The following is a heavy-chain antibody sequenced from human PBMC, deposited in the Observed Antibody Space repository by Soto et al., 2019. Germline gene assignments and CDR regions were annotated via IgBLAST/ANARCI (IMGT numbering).Heavy chain of an antibody. Sequence: QVQLVQSGAEVKKPGASVKVSCKASGYTFTSYGISWVRQAPGQGLEWMGWISAYNGNIKYAQKLQGRVTMTTDTSTSTASMGLRSLRSDDTAVYYCARDLAVGLVDYWGQGTLVTVSS. J-gene: IGHJ4*02. CDR1: GYTFTSYG. V-gene: IGHV1-18*01. CDR2: ISAYNGNI. D-gene: IGHD6-19*01. CDR3: ARDLAVGLVDY.